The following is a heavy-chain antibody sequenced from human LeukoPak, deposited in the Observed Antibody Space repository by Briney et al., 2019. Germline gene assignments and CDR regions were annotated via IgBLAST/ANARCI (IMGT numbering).Heavy chain of an antibody. D-gene: IGHD3-16*02. CDR2: TYYRSKWYN. CDR1: RDSVSSNSAA. CDR3: ARGMTYYYYVWGSYRPLRYYFDY. V-gene: IGHV6-1*01. J-gene: IGHJ4*02. Sequence: SQTLSLTCAFSRDSVSSNSAAWNWIRQSPSRGLEWLGSTYYRSKWYNDVAVSVKSRITINPATSKNQSFLQLNSVTPEDTAVYYCARGMTYYYYVWGSYRPLRYYFDYWGQGTLVTVSS.